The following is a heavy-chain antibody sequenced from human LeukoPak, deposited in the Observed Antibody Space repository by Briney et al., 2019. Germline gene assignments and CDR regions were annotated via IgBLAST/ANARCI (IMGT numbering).Heavy chain of an antibody. V-gene: IGHV3-33*01. J-gene: IGHJ4*02. CDR1: GFTFSSYG. CDR3: ARDPVVTAYYFDY. Sequence: GGSLRLSCAASGFTFSSYGMHWVRQAPGKGLEWVAVIWYDGSNKYYADSVKGRFTISRDNSKNTLYLQMNSLRAEDTAVYYCARDPVVTAYYFDYWGQGTLVTVSS. D-gene: IGHD2-21*02. CDR2: IWYDGSNK.